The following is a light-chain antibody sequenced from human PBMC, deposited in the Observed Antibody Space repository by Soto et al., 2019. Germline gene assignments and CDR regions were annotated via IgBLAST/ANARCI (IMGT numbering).Light chain of an antibody. CDR1: QTISSW. CDR2: DAS. CDR3: QQYHTSSIT. Sequence: GDRVTITCRASQTISSWLAWYQQKPGKAPNLLIYDASTLERGVPSRFSGTGSGTEFTLTIDRLQPDDFETYYCQQYHTSSITFGQGTRLEIK. J-gene: IGKJ5*01. V-gene: IGKV1-5*01.